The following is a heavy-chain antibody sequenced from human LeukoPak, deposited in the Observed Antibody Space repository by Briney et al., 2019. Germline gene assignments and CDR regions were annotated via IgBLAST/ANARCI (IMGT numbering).Heavy chain of an antibody. CDR3: AKLTTVTFRYYYYMDV. D-gene: IGHD4-17*01. V-gene: IGHV3-23*01. J-gene: IGHJ6*03. CDR2: ISGSGGST. Sequence: GSLRLSCAASGFTFSSYAMSWVRQAPGKGLEWVSAISGSGGSTYYADSVKGRFTISRDNSKNTLYLQMNSLRAEDTAVYYCAKLTTVTFRYYYYMDVWGKGTTVTVSS. CDR1: GFTFSSYA.